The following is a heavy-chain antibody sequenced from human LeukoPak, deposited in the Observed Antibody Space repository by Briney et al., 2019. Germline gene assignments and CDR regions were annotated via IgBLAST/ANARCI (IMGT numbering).Heavy chain of an antibody. J-gene: IGHJ4*02. CDR2: IKSKTDGGIT. D-gene: IGHD1-26*01. V-gene: IGHV3-15*01. Sequence: GGSLRLSCAASGFTFSNAWMSWVRQAPGKGLEWVGHIKSKTDGGITDYAAPVKGRFTISRDDSKTTLYLQMNSLKTEDTALYYCATEYYGSYNYWGQGTLVTVSS. CDR3: ATEYYGSYNY. CDR1: GFTFSNAW.